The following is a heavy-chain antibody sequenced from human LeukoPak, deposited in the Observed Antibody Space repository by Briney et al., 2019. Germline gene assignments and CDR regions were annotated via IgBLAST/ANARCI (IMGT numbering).Heavy chain of an antibody. CDR1: GYIFTNYY. V-gene: IGHV1-46*01. J-gene: IGHJ4*02. CDR2: INPSGGNT. Sequence: ASVKVSCKASGYIFTNYYMHWVRQAPGQGLEWMGIINPSGGNTAYTQKFQGRVTMTRDMSTHTVYMELSSLRSEDTALYYCARGTHIRYYDLGTVPHDYSGQGTLVTVSS. CDR3: ARGTHIRYYDLGTVPHDY. D-gene: IGHD3-10*01.